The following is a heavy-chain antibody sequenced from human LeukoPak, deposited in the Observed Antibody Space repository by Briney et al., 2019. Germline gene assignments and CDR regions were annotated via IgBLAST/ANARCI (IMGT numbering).Heavy chain of an antibody. CDR1: GFTFSSYA. D-gene: IGHD3-22*01. Sequence: TGGSLRLSCAASGFTFSSYAMSWVRQAPGKGLEWVSAISGSGGSTYYADSVKGRFTISRDNSKNTLYLQMNSLRAEDTAVYYCAQPSAYYDSSGYWRCWGQGTLVTVSS. CDR2: ISGSGGST. V-gene: IGHV3-23*01. CDR3: AQPSAYYDSSGYWRC. J-gene: IGHJ4*02.